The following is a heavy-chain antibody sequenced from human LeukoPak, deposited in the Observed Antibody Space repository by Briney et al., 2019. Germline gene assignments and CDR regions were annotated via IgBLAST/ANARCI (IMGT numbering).Heavy chain of an antibody. CDR3: ARDYCSSPSCYPPQFDP. CDR1: GFTFSSYW. J-gene: IGHJ5*02. Sequence: GGSLRLSCAASGFTFSSYWMSWVRQAPGKGLEWVANIKQDGREKYYVDSVKGRSTISRDNAKNSLDLQMNSMRAEDTAVYYCARDYCSSPSCYPPQFDPWGQGTLVTVSS. D-gene: IGHD2-2*01. CDR2: IKQDGREK. V-gene: IGHV3-7*01.